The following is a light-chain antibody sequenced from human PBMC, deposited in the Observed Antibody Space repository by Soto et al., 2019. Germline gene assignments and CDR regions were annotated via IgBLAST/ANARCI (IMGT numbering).Light chain of an antibody. CDR3: QHYGSSRTWT. V-gene: IGKV3-20*01. J-gene: IGKJ1*01. Sequence: EIVLTQSPGTLSLSPGERATLSCRASQSVSSSYLAWYQQKPGQAPRLLIYGASSSATGIPDRFSGSGSGTDFTLAISRLEPEDFAVYYCQHYGSSRTWTFGQGTKVEIK. CDR2: GAS. CDR1: QSVSSSY.